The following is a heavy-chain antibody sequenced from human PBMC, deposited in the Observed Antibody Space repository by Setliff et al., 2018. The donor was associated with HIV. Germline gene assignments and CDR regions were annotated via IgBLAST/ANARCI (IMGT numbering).Heavy chain of an antibody. Sequence: ASVMVSCKASGYTFTDYFMNWMRQAPGQRLEWMGWINAGNGNTKYSQKLQGRVTITRDTSSSTAYMQLSSLRSEDTAVYYCARVSRSGWFFDWWGQGSLVTVSS. D-gene: IGHD6-19*01. V-gene: IGHV1-3*01. CDR3: ARVSRSGWFFDW. J-gene: IGHJ4*02. CDR2: INAGNGNT. CDR1: GYTFTDYF.